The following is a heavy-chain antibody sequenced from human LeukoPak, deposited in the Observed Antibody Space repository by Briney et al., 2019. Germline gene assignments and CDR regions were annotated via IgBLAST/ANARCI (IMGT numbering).Heavy chain of an antibody. J-gene: IGHJ4*02. CDR2: ISSSSSTI. CDR1: GLTVSNNY. V-gene: IGHV3-48*01. D-gene: IGHD2-2*01. Sequence: PGGSLRLSCAASGLTVSNNYMNWVRQAPGKGLEWVSYISSSSSTIYYADSVKGRFTISRDNAKNSLYLQMNSLRAEDTAVYYCARYCSSASCYDLGDYWGQGTLVTVSS. CDR3: ARYCSSASCYDLGDY.